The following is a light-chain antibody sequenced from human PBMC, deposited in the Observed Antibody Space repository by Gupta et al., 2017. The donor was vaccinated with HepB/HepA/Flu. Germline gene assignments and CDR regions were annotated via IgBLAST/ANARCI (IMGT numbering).Light chain of an antibody. CDR1: RPNIGAGYD. Sequence: SVLTPPPSVSGAPGQRVTISCTGSRPNIGAGYDVHWYQQLPGTAPKLLIYGNSNRPSGVPDRFSGSKSGTSASLAITGLQAEDEADYYCQSYDSSLSVHVVFGGGTKLTVL. CDR3: QSYDSSLSVHVV. J-gene: IGLJ2*01. CDR2: GNS. V-gene: IGLV1-40*01.